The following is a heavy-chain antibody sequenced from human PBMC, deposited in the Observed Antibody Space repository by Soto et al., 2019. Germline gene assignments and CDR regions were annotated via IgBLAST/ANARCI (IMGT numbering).Heavy chain of an antibody. V-gene: IGHV3-30*18. CDR3: AKAWGNFDMYFYYYTDV. Sequence: QVQLVESGGGVVQPGWSLRLSCAASGFIFNTYGMHWVRQAPGKGLEWVALISYDGSNIYSADSVKGRFIISRDNSKNTLYLQMNSRGAEDSAVYYCAKAWGNFDMYFYYYTDVWGKGTTVTVSS. J-gene: IGHJ6*03. CDR1: GFIFNTYG. D-gene: IGHD4-4*01. CDR2: ISYDGSNI.